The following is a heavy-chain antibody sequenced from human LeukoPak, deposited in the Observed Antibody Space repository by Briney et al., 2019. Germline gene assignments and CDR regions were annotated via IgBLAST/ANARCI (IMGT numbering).Heavy chain of an antibody. CDR3: AKDSWRSSGYYYPFDY. J-gene: IGHJ4*02. CDR1: GFTFSSYA. D-gene: IGHD3-22*01. CDR2: ISGSGGST. Sequence: PGASLRLSCAASGFTFSSYAMNWVRQAPGKGLEWVSAISGSGGSTYYADFVKGRFTISRDNSKNTLYLQMNSLRAEDTAVYYCAKDSWRSSGYYYPFDYWGQGTLVTVSS. V-gene: IGHV3-23*01.